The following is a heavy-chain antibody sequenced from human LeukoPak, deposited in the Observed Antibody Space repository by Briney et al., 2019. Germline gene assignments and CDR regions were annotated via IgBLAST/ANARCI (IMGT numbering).Heavy chain of an antibody. CDR2: ISDTAGST. J-gene: IGHJ4*02. CDR1: GFTFSSYG. Sequence: PGGTLRLSCAASGFTFSSYGMNWVRQAPGKGLEWVSAISDTAGSTYYGDSVKGRFTISRDNSKNSLYLQMNSLRAEDTAVYYCARVYYDSSGYPSLGLDYWGQGTLVTVSS. V-gene: IGHV3-23*01. D-gene: IGHD3-22*01. CDR3: ARVYYDSSGYPSLGLDY.